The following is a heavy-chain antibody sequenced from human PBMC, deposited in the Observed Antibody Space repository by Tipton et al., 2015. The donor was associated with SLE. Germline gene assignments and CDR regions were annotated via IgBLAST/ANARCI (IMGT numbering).Heavy chain of an antibody. Sequence: TLSLTCTVSGGSISSSSYYWDWIRQPPGKGLEWIGRIYLSGRTDYNPSLKSRLTISADTSKNQFSLKLSSVTAADTAVYYCARGGYYDILTGYHDAFDFWGQGTMVIVSS. CDR3: ARGGYYDILTGYHDAFDF. V-gene: IGHV4-39*07. J-gene: IGHJ3*01. CDR1: GGSISSSSYY. D-gene: IGHD3-9*01. CDR2: IYLSGRT.